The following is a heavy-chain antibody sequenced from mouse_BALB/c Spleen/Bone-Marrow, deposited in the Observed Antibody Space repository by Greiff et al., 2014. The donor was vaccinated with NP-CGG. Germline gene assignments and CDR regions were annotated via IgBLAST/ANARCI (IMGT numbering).Heavy chain of an antibody. CDR1: GFNIKDAY. V-gene: IGHV14-3*02. J-gene: IGHJ3*01. CDR2: IAPANGNT. CDR3: ARSPGEVNY. Sequence: VQLQQSGAELVKPGASVKLSCTASGFNIKDAYMHWVKQRPAQGLEWIGRIAPANGNTEYDPKFLDKATITADTSSNTAYLQLSSLTSEDTAAYYCARSPGEVNYWGQGTLVTVSA. D-gene: IGHD1-3*01.